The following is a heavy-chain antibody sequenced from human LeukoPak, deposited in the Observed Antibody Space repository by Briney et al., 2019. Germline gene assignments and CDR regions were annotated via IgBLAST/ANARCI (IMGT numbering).Heavy chain of an antibody. Sequence: SETLSLTCAVYGGSFSGYYWSWIRQPPGKGLEWIGEINHSGSTNYNPSLKSRVTISVDTSKNQFSLKLSSATAADTAVYYCARGQVLLWFGEFSRYFDYWGQGTLVTVSS. J-gene: IGHJ4*02. CDR1: GGSFSGYY. CDR2: INHSGST. D-gene: IGHD3-10*01. V-gene: IGHV4-34*01. CDR3: ARGQVLLWFGEFSRYFDY.